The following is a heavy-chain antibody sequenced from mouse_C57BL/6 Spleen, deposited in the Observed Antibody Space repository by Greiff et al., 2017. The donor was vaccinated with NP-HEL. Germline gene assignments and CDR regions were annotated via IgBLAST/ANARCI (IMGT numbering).Heavy chain of an antibody. V-gene: IGHV5-4*03. D-gene: IGHD3-2*02. Sequence: EVMLVESGGGLVKPGGSLKLSCAASGFTFSSYAMSWVRQTPEKRLEWVATISDGGSYTYYPDNVKGRFTISRDNAKNNLYLQMSHLKSEDTAMYYCARGQGGTGFAYWGQGTLVTVSA. CDR1: GFTFSSYA. CDR2: ISDGGSYT. J-gene: IGHJ3*01. CDR3: ARGQGGTGFAY.